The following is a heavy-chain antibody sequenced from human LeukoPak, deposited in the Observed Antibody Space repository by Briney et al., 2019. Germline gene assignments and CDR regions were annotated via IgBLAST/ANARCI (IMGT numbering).Heavy chain of an antibody. CDR2: IRYDGSNK. Sequence: GGSLRLSCAASGFTFSSYGMHWVRQAPGKGLEWVAFIRYDGSNKYYADSVKGRFTISRDNSKNTLYLQMNSLRAEDTAVYYCAKSRINVLLWFGESSEFDPWGQGTLVTVSS. D-gene: IGHD3-10*01. V-gene: IGHV3-30*02. J-gene: IGHJ5*02. CDR3: AKSRINVLLWFGESSEFDP. CDR1: GFTFSSYG.